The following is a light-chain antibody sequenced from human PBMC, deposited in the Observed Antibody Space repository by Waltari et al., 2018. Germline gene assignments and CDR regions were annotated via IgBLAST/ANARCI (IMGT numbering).Light chain of an antibody. CDR1: SSDVGGYNS. CDR2: DVS. Sequence: QSALTQPRSVSGSPGQSVTIPCTGTSSDVGGYNSVSWYQQDPGKAPTLLIFDVSERPSGVSDRFSGSKSGNTASLTISGLQAEDEADYHCCSFAAGNTVIFGGGTKLTVV. V-gene: IGLV2-11*01. J-gene: IGLJ2*01. CDR3: CSFAAGNTVI.